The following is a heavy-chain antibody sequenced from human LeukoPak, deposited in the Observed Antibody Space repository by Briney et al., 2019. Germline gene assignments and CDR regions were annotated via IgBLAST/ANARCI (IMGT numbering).Heavy chain of an antibody. Sequence: HPSETLSLTCAVYGGSFSGYYWSWIRQPPGKGLEWASAISGSGGSTYYADSVKGRFTISRDNSKNTLYLQMNSLRAEDTAVYYCAKDLWSGWSHGMDVWGQGTTVTVSS. D-gene: IGHD6-19*01. V-gene: IGHV3-23*01. CDR1: GGSFSGYY. CDR2: ISGSGGST. J-gene: IGHJ6*02. CDR3: AKDLWSGWSHGMDV.